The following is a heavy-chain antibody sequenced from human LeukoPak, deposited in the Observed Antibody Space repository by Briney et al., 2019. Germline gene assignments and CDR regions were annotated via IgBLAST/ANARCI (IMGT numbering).Heavy chain of an antibody. CDR2: MYSGGDT. J-gene: IGHJ5*02. V-gene: IGHV3-53*01. Sequence: GGSLRLSCAASGFTFSDNYMSWVRQAPGKGLEWVSVMYSGGDTYYANSVKGRFTFSRDISKNTLYLQMNGLRTEDTAMYYCARDAPQVPAAGVLASWGQGTLGTVSS. CDR3: ARDAPQVPAAGVLAS. CDR1: GFTFSDNY. D-gene: IGHD6-13*01.